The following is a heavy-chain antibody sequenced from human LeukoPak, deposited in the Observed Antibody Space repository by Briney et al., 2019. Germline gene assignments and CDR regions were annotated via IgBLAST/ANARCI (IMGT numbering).Heavy chain of an antibody. CDR1: GFTFSGSA. Sequence: GGSLRLSCAASGFTFSGSAMHWVRQASGKGLEWVGRIRSKANSYATAYAASVKGRFTISRDDSKNTAYLQMNSLKTEDTAVYYCTRHESPGIAVAGTDRGIDYWGQGTLVTVSS. J-gene: IGHJ4*02. CDR2: IRSKANSYAT. D-gene: IGHD6-19*01. V-gene: IGHV3-73*01. CDR3: TRHESPGIAVAGTDRGIDY.